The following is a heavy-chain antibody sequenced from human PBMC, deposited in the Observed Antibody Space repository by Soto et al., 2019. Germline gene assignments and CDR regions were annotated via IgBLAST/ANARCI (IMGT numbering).Heavy chain of an antibody. V-gene: IGHV3-73*01. CDR3: TRRAAAAAVVPYGMDF. Sequence: GGSLRLSCAASGFTFSGSAMHWVRQASGKGLEWVGRIRSKANSYATAYAASVKGRFTISRDDSKNTAYLQMNSLKTEDTAVYYCTRRAAAAAVVPYGMDFWGQGTTVTVSS. J-gene: IGHJ6*02. D-gene: IGHD6-13*01. CDR1: GFTFSGSA. CDR2: IRSKANSYAT.